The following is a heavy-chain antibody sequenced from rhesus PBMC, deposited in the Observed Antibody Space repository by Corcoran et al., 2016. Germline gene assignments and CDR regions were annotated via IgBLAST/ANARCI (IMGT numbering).Heavy chain of an antibody. D-gene: IGHD2-2*01. J-gene: IGHJ4*01. CDR3: ARDSTTLRY. V-gene: IGHV3-59*01. CDR2: MINCVGST. Sequence: EVQLVESGGGVAKPGGAMRLASAASGFSIRDYEMQGVGHASGNGWNVFYRMINCVGSTWSADSVKGSFTISRENAKNTLYLQMDNLRGEDTAVYYCARDSTTLRYWGQGVLVTVSS. CDR1: GFSIRDYE.